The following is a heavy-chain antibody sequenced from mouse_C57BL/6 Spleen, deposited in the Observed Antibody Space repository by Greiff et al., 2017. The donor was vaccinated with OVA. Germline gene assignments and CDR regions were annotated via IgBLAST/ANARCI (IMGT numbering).Heavy chain of an antibody. Sequence: EVKLQQSGPELVKPGASVKISCKASGYTFTDYYMNWVKQSHGKSLEWIGDINPNNGGTSYNQKFKGKATLTVDKSSSTAYMELRSLTSEDSAVYYCARGSNYVDAMDYWGQGTSVTVSS. J-gene: IGHJ4*01. CDR1: GYTFTDYY. D-gene: IGHD2-5*01. CDR3: ARGSNYVDAMDY. CDR2: INPNNGGT. V-gene: IGHV1-26*01.